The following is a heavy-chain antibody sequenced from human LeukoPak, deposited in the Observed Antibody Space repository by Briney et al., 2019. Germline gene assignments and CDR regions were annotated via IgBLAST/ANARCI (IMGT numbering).Heavy chain of an antibody. J-gene: IGHJ4*02. CDR2: IYYSGSS. CDR3: ARGAPYYDIVTGYRIYYFDY. D-gene: IGHD3-9*01. V-gene: IGHV4-59*01. Sequence: PSETLSLTCTVSSGSINTYYWNWIRQPPGKGLEWIGYIYYSGSSNYNPSLKSRVTISVDTSKIQFSLKLSSVTAADTAVYYCARGAPYYDIVTGYRIYYFDYWGQGTLVTVSS. CDR1: SGSINTYY.